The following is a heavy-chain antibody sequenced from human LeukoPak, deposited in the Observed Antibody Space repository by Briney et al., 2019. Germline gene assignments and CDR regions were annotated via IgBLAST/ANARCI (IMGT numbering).Heavy chain of an antibody. J-gene: IGHJ4*02. CDR2: INHSGST. CDR3: ARGLVLRGSGSYYRPDYFDY. D-gene: IGHD3-10*01. Sequence: SETLSLTCAVYGGSFSGYYWSWIRQPPRKGLEWIGEINHSGSTKYNPSLKSRVTISVGTSKNQFSLKLSSVTAADTAVYYCARGLVLRGSGSYYRPDYFDYWGRGTLVAVSS. V-gene: IGHV4-34*01. CDR1: GGSFSGYY.